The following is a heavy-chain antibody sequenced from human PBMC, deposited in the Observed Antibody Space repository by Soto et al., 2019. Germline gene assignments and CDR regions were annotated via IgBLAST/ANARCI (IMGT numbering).Heavy chain of an antibody. V-gene: IGHV3-9*01. CDR3: AKDGAVTIFGVVDFNWFDP. J-gene: IGHJ5*02. D-gene: IGHD3-3*01. Sequence: GGSLRLSCAASGFTFDDYAMHWVRQAPGKGLEWVSGISWNSGSIGYADSVKGRFTISRDNAKNSLYLQMNSLRAEDTALYYCAKDGAVTIFGVVDFNWFDPWGQATLVTVSS. CDR2: ISWNSGSI. CDR1: GFTFDDYA.